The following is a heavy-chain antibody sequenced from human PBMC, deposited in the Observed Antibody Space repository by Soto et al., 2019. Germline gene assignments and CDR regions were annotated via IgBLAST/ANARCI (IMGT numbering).Heavy chain of an antibody. Sequence: GGSLRLSCAASGFTFSSYGMHWVRQAPGKGLEWVAVISYDGSNKYYADSVKGRFTISRDNSKNTLYLQMNSLRAEDTAVYYCAKVPMVRVNYYYYGMDVWGQGTTVTVSS. CDR2: ISYDGSNK. CDR3: AKVPMVRVNYYYYGMDV. D-gene: IGHD3-10*01. CDR1: GFTFSSYG. V-gene: IGHV3-30*18. J-gene: IGHJ6*02.